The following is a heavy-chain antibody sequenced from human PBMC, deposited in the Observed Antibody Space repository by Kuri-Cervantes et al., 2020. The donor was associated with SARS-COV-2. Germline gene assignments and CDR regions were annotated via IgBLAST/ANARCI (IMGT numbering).Heavy chain of an antibody. Sequence: ESLKISCSASGFTFSSYAMHWVRQAPGKGLEYVSAISSNGGSTYYADSVKGRFTISRDNSKNTLYLQMSSLRAEDTAVYYCVKGSSSWYDFWFDPWGQGTLVTVSS. CDR2: ISSNGGST. CDR1: GFTFSSYA. CDR3: VKGSSSWYDFWFDP. J-gene: IGHJ5*02. D-gene: IGHD6-13*01. V-gene: IGHV3-64D*08.